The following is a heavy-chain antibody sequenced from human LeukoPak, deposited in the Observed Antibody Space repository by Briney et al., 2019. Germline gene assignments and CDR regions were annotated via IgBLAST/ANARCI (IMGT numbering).Heavy chain of an antibody. J-gene: IGHJ4*02. D-gene: IGHD3-3*01. CDR3: ARGPLFNSAWLDY. Sequence: ASVTVSYKPSGYTFTRYDVNWVRQAPGQGPEWMGWMNPNSGNTHYAQKFQGRVTLTRNTSISTAYMELSSPRSEDTAVYYCARGPLFNSAWLDYWGQGTLVKVSS. V-gene: IGHV1-8*01. CDR2: MNPNSGNT. CDR1: GYTFTRYD.